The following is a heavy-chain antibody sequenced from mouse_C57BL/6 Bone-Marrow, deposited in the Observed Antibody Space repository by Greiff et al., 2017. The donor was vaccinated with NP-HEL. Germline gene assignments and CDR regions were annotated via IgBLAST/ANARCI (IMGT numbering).Heavy chain of an antibody. CDR1: GYTFTDYY. CDR2: INPNNGGT. D-gene: IGHD2-3*01. CDR3: ARDGYYCFAY. J-gene: IGHJ3*01. V-gene: IGHV1-26*01. Sequence: EVQLQQSGPELVKPGASVKISCKASGYTFTDYYMNWVKQSHGKSLEWIGDINPNNGGTSYNQKFKGKATLTVDKSSSTAYMELRSLTSEDSAVYCCARDGYYCFAYWGQGTLVTVSA.